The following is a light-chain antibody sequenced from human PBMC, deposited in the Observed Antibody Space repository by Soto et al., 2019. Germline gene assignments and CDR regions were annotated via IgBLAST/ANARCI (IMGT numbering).Light chain of an antibody. CDR3: QQYGSSSWT. J-gene: IGKJ1*01. CDR2: GTS. V-gene: IGKV3-20*01. CDR1: QSVSSSY. Sequence: EIVLTQSPGTLSLSPGESATLSCRASQSVSSSYLACYQQKPGQAPRLLIYGTSSRATAIPDRFSGSGSGTDFTLTISRLEPEDFAVYYCQQYGSSSWTFGQGTKVEIK.